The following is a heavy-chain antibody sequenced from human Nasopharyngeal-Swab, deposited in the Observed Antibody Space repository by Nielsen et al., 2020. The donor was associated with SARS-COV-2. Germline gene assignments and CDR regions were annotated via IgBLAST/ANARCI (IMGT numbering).Heavy chain of an antibody. CDR1: GFTFSSYA. CDR2: ISSNGGST. J-gene: IGHJ4*02. Sequence: GESLKISCSASGFTFSSYAMHWVRQAPGKGLEYVSAISSNGGSTCYADSVKGRFTISRDNSKNTLYLQMSSLRAEDTAVYYCVKEGCSGGSCSLYFDYWGQGTLVTVSS. D-gene: IGHD2-15*01. V-gene: IGHV3-64D*06. CDR3: VKEGCSGGSCSLYFDY.